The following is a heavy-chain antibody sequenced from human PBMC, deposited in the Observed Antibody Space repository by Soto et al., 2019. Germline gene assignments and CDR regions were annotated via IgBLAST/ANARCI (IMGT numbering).Heavy chain of an antibody. J-gene: IGHJ5*02. D-gene: IGHD3-22*01. CDR2: SYYSGST. CDR1: CGSISSYY. Sequence: SETLSLTCTVSCGSISSYYWSWIRQPPGKGLEWIGYSYYSGSTNYNPSLKSRVTISVETSKNQFSLKLSSVTAADTAVYYCARTYYYDSSGYYYTNWFDHWGHRTLVTVS. V-gene: IGHV4-59*01. CDR3: ARTYYYDSSGYYYTNWFDH.